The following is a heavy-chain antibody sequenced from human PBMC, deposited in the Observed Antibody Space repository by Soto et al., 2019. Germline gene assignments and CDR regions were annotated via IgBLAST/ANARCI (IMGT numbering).Heavy chain of an antibody. CDR3: ARVRGNSRNYYGMDV. CDR2: IIPIFGTA. J-gene: IGHJ6*02. D-gene: IGHD4-4*01. CDR1: GGTFSSYA. V-gene: IGHV1-69*06. Sequence: SVKVSCKASGGTFSSYAISWVRQAPGQGLEWMGGIIPIFGTANYAQKFQGRVTITADKSTSTAYMELSSLRSEDTAVYYCARVRGNSRNYYGMDVWGQGTTVTVSS.